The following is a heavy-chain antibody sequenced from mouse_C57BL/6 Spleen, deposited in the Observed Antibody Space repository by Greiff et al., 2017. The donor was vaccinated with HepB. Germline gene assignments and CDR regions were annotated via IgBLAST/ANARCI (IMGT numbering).Heavy chain of an antibody. D-gene: IGHD1-1*01. J-gene: IGHJ3*01. Sequence: EVKLMESGGGLVKPGGSLKLSCAASGFTFSDYGMHWVRQAPEKGLEWVAYISSGSSTIYYADTVKGRFTISRDNAKNTLFLQMTSLRSEDTAMYYCARGYYYGSSQFAYWGQGTLVTVSA. CDR3: ARGYYYGSSQFAY. CDR1: GFTFSDYG. CDR2: ISSGSSTI. V-gene: IGHV5-17*01.